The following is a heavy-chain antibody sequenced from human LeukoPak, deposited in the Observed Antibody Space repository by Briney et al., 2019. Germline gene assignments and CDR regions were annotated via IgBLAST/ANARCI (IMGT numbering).Heavy chain of an antibody. CDR2: IYYSGST. Sequence: PSETLSLTCTVSGGSISSSSYYWGWIRQPPGKGLEWIGSIYYSGSTYYNPSLKSRVTISVDTSKNQFSLKLSYVTAADTAVYYCVSHADGDRWFDPWGQGTLVTVSS. J-gene: IGHJ5*02. CDR3: VSHADGDRWFDP. D-gene: IGHD4-17*01. V-gene: IGHV4-39*01. CDR1: GGSISSSSYY.